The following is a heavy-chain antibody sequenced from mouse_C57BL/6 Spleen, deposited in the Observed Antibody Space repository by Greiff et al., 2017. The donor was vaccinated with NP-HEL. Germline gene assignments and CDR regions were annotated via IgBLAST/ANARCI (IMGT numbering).Heavy chain of an antibody. CDR1: GFTFSSYA. V-gene: IGHV5-4*03. J-gene: IGHJ2*01. CDR2: ISDGGSYT. D-gene: IGHD4-1*01. Sequence: EVKLMESGGGLVKPGGSLKLSCAASGFTFSSYAMSWVRQTPEKRLEWVATISDGGSYTYYPDNVKGRFTISRDNAKNNLYLQMSHLKSEDTAMYYCARAQTGPYYFDYWGQGTTLTVSS. CDR3: ARAQTGPYYFDY.